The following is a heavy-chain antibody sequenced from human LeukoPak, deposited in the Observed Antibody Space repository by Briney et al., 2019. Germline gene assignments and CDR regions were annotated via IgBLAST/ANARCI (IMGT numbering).Heavy chain of an antibody. Sequence: PGGSLRLSCVASGFTFDDYAMHWVRQAPGKGLEWVSGISWNSGRIGNVDSVRGRFTISRDNAKNCLYLQMNSLRPEDTALYYCAKDMTTVIGAFDIWGQGTMVTVSS. D-gene: IGHD4-17*01. CDR3: AKDMTTVIGAFDI. CDR1: GFTFDDYA. CDR2: ISWNSGRI. V-gene: IGHV3-9*01. J-gene: IGHJ3*02.